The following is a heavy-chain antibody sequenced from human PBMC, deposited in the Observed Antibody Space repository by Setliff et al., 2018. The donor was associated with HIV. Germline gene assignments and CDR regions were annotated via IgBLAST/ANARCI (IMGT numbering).Heavy chain of an antibody. CDR2: IYTSGST. J-gene: IGHJ4*02. D-gene: IGHD3-10*01. Sequence: SETLSLTCTVSGGSISSGSYYWSWIRQPAGKGLEWIGRIYTSGSTNYNPSLKSRVTISVDPSKNQFSLKLSSVTAADTAVYYCARGDYYGSGSYDYWGQGNLVTVSS. CDR1: GGSISSGSYY. CDR3: ARGDYYGSGSYDY. V-gene: IGHV4-61*02.